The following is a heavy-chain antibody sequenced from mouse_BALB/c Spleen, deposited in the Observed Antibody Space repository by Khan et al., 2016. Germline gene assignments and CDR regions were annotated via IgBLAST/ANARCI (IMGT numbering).Heavy chain of an antibody. CDR2: INPGSGST. V-gene: IGHV1-54*01. Sequence: VQLQESGADLVRPGTSVKVSCKASGYAITNFLIDWIKQRPGQGLDWIGVINPGSGSTNYNGKFKGKATLTADKSSSTAYMQLSSLTSDDSAVYFCASQYGSSYVGFAYWGQGTLVTVSA. CDR3: ASQYGSSYVGFAY. CDR1: GYAITNFL. D-gene: IGHD1-1*01. J-gene: IGHJ3*01.